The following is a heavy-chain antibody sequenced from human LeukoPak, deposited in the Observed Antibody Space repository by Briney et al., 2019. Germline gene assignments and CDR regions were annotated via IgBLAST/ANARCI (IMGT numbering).Heavy chain of an antibody. V-gene: IGHV1-8*01. D-gene: IGHD3-3*01. CDR1: GYTFTSYD. Sequence: GASVKVSCKASGYTFTSYDINWVRQATGQGLEWMGWMDNNSGDTGYAQKFQGRVTMTRNTSISTAYMELSSLTSEPTAVYYCATESARITIFGVVINYYYGMDFWGQGTTVTVSS. CDR2: MDNNSGDT. J-gene: IGHJ6*02. CDR3: ATESARITIFGVVINYYYGMDF.